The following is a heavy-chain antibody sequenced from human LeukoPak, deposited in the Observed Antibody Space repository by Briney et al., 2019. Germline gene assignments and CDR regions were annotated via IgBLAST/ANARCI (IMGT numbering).Heavy chain of an antibody. Sequence: PGRSLRLSCAASGFTFSSYGMHWVRQAPGKGLEWVAVISYDGSNKYYADSVKGRFTISRDNSKNTLYLQMNSLRAEDTAVYYCAKDQGQLYYDFWARQGADAFDIWGQGTMVTVSS. V-gene: IGHV3-30*18. CDR3: AKDQGQLYYDFWARQGADAFDI. J-gene: IGHJ3*02. CDR2: ISYDGSNK. D-gene: IGHD3-3*01. CDR1: GFTFSSYG.